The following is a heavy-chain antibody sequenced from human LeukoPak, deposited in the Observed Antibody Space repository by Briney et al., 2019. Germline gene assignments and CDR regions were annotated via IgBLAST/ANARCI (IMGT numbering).Heavy chain of an antibody. V-gene: IGHV1-46*01. CDR2: INPSGGST. CDR1: GYTFTSYY. CDR3: ARGVLAAAAPNWFDP. D-gene: IGHD6-13*01. Sequence: ASVKVSCKASGYTFTSYYMHWVRQAPGQGLEWMGIINPSGGSTSYAQKFQGRVTMTRDMSTSTVYMELSSLRSEDTAVYYCARGVLAAAAPNWFDPWGQGTLVTVPS. J-gene: IGHJ5*02.